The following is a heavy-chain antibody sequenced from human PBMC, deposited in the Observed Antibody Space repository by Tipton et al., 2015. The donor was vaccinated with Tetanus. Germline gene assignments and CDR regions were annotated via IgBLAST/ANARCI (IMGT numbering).Heavy chain of an antibody. D-gene: IGHD2-2*01. Sequence: QSGPEVKKPGSSVKVSCKASGGTFSSYAISWVRQAPGQGLEWMGGIIPIFGTANYAQKFQGRVTITADESTSTAYMELSILRSEDTAVYYCAIAIDSVPAAQWFVMYVWGQGTTVTVSS. CDR3: AIAIDSVPAAQWFVMYV. J-gene: IGHJ6*02. V-gene: IGHV1-69*01. CDR1: GGTFSSYA. CDR2: IIPIFGTA.